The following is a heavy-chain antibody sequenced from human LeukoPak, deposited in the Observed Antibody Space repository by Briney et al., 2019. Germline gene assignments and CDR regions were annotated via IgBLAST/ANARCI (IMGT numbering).Heavy chain of an antibody. CDR2: IYYSGST. D-gene: IGHD2-2*01. J-gene: IGHJ3*02. CDR1: GGSISSYY. CDR3: AHTHYCSSTSCRPFDAFDI. V-gene: IGHV4-59*01. Sequence: SETLSLTCTVSGGSISSYYWSWIRRPPGKGLEWIAYIYYSGSTNYNPSLKSRVTISVDTSKNQFSLKLSSVTAADTAVYYCAHTHYCSSTSCRPFDAFDIWGQGTMVTVSS.